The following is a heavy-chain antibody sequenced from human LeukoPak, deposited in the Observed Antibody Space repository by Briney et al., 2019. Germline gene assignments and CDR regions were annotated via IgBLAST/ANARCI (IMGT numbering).Heavy chain of an antibody. D-gene: IGHD4-17*01. Sequence: AETLSLTCTVSDASVSGYYWSRIRLPAGKGLEWIGRLYNNGSTNCNPSLKSRVTMSVDTSKNQLSLRLKSVTAADTAVYYCTRDIGSGDYVFFDSWGQGTRVIVSS. CDR3: TRDIGSGDYVFFDS. J-gene: IGHJ4*02. CDR2: LYNNGST. V-gene: IGHV4-4*07. CDR1: DASVSGYY.